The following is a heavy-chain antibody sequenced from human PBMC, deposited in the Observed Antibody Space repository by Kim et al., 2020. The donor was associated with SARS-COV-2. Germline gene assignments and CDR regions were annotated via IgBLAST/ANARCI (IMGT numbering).Heavy chain of an antibody. CDR1: GGSISSSGDF. J-gene: IGHJ6*02. V-gene: IGHV4-39*01. Sequence: SETLSLTCTVSGGSISSSGDFWGWIRQPPGKGLEWIGVINYSGSTHQNPSLKSRVTISVDTSKNQLSLKLSSVTAADTAVYYCARHPGMDVWGQGTTVTV. CDR2: INYSGST. CDR3: ARHPGMDV.